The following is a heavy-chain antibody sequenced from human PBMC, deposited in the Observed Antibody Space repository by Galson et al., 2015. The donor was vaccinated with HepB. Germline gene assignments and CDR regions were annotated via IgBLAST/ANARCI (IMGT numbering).Heavy chain of an antibody. CDR3: ARALPSGIRGGRVFDH. CDR1: GFTFSNYG. CDR2: ISYDGSYR. J-gene: IGHJ4*02. D-gene: IGHD3-10*01. Sequence: SLRLSCAASGFTFSNYGIHWVRQAPGKGLEWMAVISYDGSYRYYADSVKGRFTVSRDSAKTSVYLQMNSLRGDDTAVYYCARALPSGIRGGRVFDHWGQGTLVTVSS. V-gene: IGHV3-30*03.